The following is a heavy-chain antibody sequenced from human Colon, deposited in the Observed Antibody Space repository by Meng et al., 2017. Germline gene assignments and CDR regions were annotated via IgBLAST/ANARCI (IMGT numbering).Heavy chain of an antibody. D-gene: IGHD3-9*01. J-gene: IGHJ4*02. CDR2: IHPSGST. V-gene: IGHV4-34*01. Sequence: VQLPQWGAGLLKPSETPSLPCAVYGGSFSDYYLTWIRQPPGKGLEWVGEIHPSGSTYYSPSLQSRVTITLDTSKNQFSLTLSSMTAADTAVYYCARGVDWAKSGNFWGQGTLVTVSS. CDR1: GGSFSDYY. CDR3: ARGVDWAKSGNF.